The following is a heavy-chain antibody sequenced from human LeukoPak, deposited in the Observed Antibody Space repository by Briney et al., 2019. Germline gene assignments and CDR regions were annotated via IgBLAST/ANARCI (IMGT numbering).Heavy chain of an antibody. CDR3: ARDTDIVVVPAAPDY. Sequence: ASVKVSCKASGYTFTSYGISWVRQAPGQGLEWMGWISAYNCNTNYAQKLQGRVTMTTDTSTSTAYMELRSLRSDDTAVYYCARDTDIVVVPAAPDYWGQGTLVTVSS. CDR1: GYTFTSYG. CDR2: ISAYNCNT. D-gene: IGHD2-2*01. V-gene: IGHV1-18*01. J-gene: IGHJ4*02.